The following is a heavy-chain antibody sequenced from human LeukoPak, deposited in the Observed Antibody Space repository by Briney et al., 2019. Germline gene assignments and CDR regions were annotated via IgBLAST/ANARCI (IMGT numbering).Heavy chain of an antibody. D-gene: IGHD6-19*01. CDR1: GYSFTSYW. CDR2: IDPSDSYT. CDR3: ARHTGARYSSGWPPFDY. J-gene: IGHJ4*02. Sequence: GESLKISCKGSGYSFTSYWISWVRQMPGKGLEWMGRIDPSDSYTNYSPSFQGHVTISADKSISTAYLQWSSLKASDTAMYYCARHTGARYSSGWPPFDYWGRGTLVTVSS. V-gene: IGHV5-10-1*01.